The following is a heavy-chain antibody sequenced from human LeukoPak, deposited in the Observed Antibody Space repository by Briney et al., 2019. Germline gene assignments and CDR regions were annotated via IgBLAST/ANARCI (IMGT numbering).Heavy chain of an antibody. D-gene: IGHD6-19*01. Sequence: GGSLRLSCAASGFTFSNAWMSWVRQAPGKGLEWVSSISQSSSNIYYADSIKGRFTISRDNAKNSLYLQLNSLRAEDTAVYYCARFHQYTSGDYWGQGTLVTVSS. CDR1: GFTFSNAW. CDR3: ARFHQYTSGDY. V-gene: IGHV3-21*01. CDR2: ISQSSSNI. J-gene: IGHJ4*02.